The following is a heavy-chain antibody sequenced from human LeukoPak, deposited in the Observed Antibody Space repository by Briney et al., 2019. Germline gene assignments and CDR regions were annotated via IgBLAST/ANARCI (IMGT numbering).Heavy chain of an antibody. CDR1: GFTFSSYA. Sequence: GGTLRLSCAASGFTFSSYAMSWVRQAPGKGLEWVSAISGSGGSTYYADSVKGRFTISRDNSKNTLYLQMNSLRAEDTAVYYCAKGGYSNGRYYYYYMDVWGEGTTVTVSS. J-gene: IGHJ6*03. D-gene: IGHD5-18*01. CDR2: ISGSGGST. V-gene: IGHV3-23*01. CDR3: AKGGYSNGRYYYYYMDV.